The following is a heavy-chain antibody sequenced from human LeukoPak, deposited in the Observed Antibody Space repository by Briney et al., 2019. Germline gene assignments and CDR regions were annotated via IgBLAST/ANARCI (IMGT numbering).Heavy chain of an antibody. CDR3: ARDKKGASCYDY. D-gene: IGHD2-2*01. CDR1: GGSISSYY. CDR2: IYYSGSS. Sequence: SETLSLTCTVSGGSISSYYWSWIRQPPGKGLEWIGYIYYSGSSNYNPSLKSRVTISVDTSKNQFSLKLSSVTAADTAVYYCARDKKGASCYDYWGQGTLVTVSS. J-gene: IGHJ4*02. V-gene: IGHV4-59*01.